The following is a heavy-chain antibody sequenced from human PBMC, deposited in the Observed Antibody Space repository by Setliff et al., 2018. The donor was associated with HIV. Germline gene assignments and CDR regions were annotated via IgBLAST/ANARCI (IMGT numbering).Heavy chain of an antibody. CDR1: GYSFSNYY. D-gene: IGHD3-3*01. CDR2: INPAGGRP. CDR3: ARRFYTLLSGYYTDL. Sequence: ASVKVSCKTSGYSFSNYYLLWVRQSPGQGLEWMGVINPAGGRPTYAQKFQGRVTMTRDKSTSTVHMELTSLTPDDTAVYYCARRFYTLLSGYYTDLWGQGTQVTVSS. J-gene: IGHJ4*02. V-gene: IGHV1-46*01.